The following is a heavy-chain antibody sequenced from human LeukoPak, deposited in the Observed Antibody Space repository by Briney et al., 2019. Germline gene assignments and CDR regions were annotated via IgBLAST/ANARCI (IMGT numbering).Heavy chain of an antibody. J-gene: IGHJ5*02. CDR2: IKQDGSEK. Sequence: PGGSLRLSCAASGFTFSSYRMSWVRQAPGKGLEWVANIKQDGSEKYYVDSVKGRFTISRDNAKNSLYLQMNSLRAEDTAVYYCARAQRGNWFDPWGQGTLVTVSS. CDR1: GFTFSSYR. CDR3: ARAQRGNWFDP. V-gene: IGHV3-7*01.